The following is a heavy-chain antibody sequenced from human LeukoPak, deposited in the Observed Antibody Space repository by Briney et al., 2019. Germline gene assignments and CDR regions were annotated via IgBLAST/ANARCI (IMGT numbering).Heavy chain of an antibody. CDR1: GYTSTSYY. CDR3: AREGKGVGYCSGGSCYPNDY. J-gene: IGHJ4*02. D-gene: IGHD2-15*01. Sequence: ASVKVSCKASGYTSTSYYMHWVRQAPGQGLEWMGIINPSGGSTSYAQKFQGRVTMTRDTSTSTVYMELSSLRSEDTAVYYCAREGKGVGYCSGGSCYPNDYWGQGTLVTVSS. V-gene: IGHV1-46*01. CDR2: INPSGGST.